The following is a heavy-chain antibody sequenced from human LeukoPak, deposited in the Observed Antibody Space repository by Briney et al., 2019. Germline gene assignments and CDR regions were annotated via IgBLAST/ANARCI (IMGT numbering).Heavy chain of an antibody. D-gene: IGHD6-6*01. V-gene: IGHV3-23*01. CDR3: ARDRSSISARTIDAFDI. CDR2: ISAGSTTT. CDR1: GFTFSNHA. J-gene: IGHJ3*02. Sequence: GGSLRLSCTASGFTFSNHAMNWVRQAPGKGLECVSVISAGSTTTYYAGSVKGHFTISRDNSENTLYLQMNNLRVEDTAIYYCARDRSSISARTIDAFDIWGQGTMVTVSS.